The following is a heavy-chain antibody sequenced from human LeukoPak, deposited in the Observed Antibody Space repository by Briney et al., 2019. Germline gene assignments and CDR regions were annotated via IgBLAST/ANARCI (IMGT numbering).Heavy chain of an antibody. D-gene: IGHD6-19*01. CDR3: ARHIQWLSSYYFDY. Sequence: KAGGSLRLSCAASGFTFSSYAMSWVRQAPGKGLEWIGSIYNSGSTYYSPSLKSRVTMSVDTSTHQFSLELSSVTAADTAVYYCARHIQWLSSYYFDYWGPGILVTVSS. CDR1: GFTFSSYA. J-gene: IGHJ4*02. V-gene: IGHV4-39*01. CDR2: IYNSGST.